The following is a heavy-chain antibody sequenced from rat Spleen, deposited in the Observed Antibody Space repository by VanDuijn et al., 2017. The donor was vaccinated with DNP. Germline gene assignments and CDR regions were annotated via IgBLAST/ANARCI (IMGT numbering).Heavy chain of an antibody. Sequence: EVQLVESGGGLVQPGNSLKLSCAASGFTFSDYYMAWVRQAPAKGLEWVATLSYNGGTHYYRDSVKGRFTISRDNAQSTLYLQMNNLRSEDTAMYYCSSGGPNMVQGNWFAYWGQGTLVTVSS. D-gene: IGHD1-11*01. CDR3: SSGGPNMVQGNWFAY. V-gene: IGHV5-7*01. CDR2: LSYNGGTH. CDR1: GFTFSDYY. J-gene: IGHJ3*01.